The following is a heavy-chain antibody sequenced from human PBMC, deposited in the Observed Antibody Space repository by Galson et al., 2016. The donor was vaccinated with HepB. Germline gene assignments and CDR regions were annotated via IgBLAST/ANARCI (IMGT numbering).Heavy chain of an antibody. D-gene: IGHD6-19*01. V-gene: IGHV6-1*01. J-gene: IGHJ4*02. Sequence: CAISGDSVSSNSAAWNWIRQSPSRGLEWLGRTYYRSKWYHDYTLSLKSRMTINPDTSKNQFSLQLNSVTPEDTAIYYCTSARSGRIDYWGQGTLVTVSS. CDR3: TSARSGRIDY. CDR2: TYYRSKWYH. CDR1: GDSVSSNSAA.